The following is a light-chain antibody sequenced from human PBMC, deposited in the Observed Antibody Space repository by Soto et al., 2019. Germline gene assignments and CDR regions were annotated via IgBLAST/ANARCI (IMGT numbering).Light chain of an antibody. CDR1: QSVSSN. CDR2: GAS. Sequence: EIVMTQSPATLSVSPGERATLSCRASQSVSSNLAWYQHNRGQAPTLLLYGASTRATGIPPRFSGSGSGTEFTLHISILPSAEFAIYFCQQYNNWPAARTLGQWTKVEIK. CDR3: QQYNNWPAART. V-gene: IGKV3-15*01. J-gene: IGKJ1*01.